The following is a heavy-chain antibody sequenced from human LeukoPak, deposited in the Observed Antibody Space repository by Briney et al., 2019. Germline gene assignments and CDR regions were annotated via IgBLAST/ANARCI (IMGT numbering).Heavy chain of an antibody. CDR1: GGSISSSRYY. CDR2: IFYAGST. Sequence: KSSETLSLTCTVSGGSISSSRYYWGWIRQSPGKGLEWIGTIFYAGSTYYNPSLKSRVTTSLDRSKNQFSLKLSSVTAADTAVYYCARGQYHGSGTYAWFDPWGQGTLVTVSS. J-gene: IGHJ5*02. CDR3: ARGQYHGSGTYAWFDP. D-gene: IGHD3-10*01. V-gene: IGHV4-39*07.